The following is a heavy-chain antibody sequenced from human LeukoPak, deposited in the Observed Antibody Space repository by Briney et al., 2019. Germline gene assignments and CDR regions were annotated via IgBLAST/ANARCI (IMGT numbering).Heavy chain of an antibody. J-gene: IGHJ6*02. D-gene: IGHD3-3*01. CDR1: GYTFTSYG. V-gene: IGHV1-18*01. CDR2: ISAYNGNT. CDR3: ARDHPSDAYDFWSGYYLYYYYGMDV. Sequence: GASVKVSCKASGYTFTSYGISWVRQAPGQGLEWMGWISAYNGNTNYAQKLQGRVTMTTDTSTSTAYMELRSLRSDDTAVYYCARDHPSDAYDFWSGYYLYYYYGMDVWGQGTTVTVSS.